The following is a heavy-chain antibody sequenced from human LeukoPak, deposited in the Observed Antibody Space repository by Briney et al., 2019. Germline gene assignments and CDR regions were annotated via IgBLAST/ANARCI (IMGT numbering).Heavy chain of an antibody. D-gene: IGHD6-19*01. Sequence: GGSPRLSCAASGFTFSSYGLHWVRQAPRKGLEWVAIISYDGTNTYYADSVKGRFTISRDNSKNTLYLQMNSLRAEDTAVYYCAKVGPQWLVLDYWGQGTVVTVSS. V-gene: IGHV3-30*18. CDR3: AKVGPQWLVLDY. J-gene: IGHJ4*02. CDR1: GFTFSSYG. CDR2: ISYDGTNT.